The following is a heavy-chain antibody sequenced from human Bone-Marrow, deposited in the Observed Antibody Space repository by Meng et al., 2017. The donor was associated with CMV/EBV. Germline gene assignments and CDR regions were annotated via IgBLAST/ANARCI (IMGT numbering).Heavy chain of an antibody. J-gene: IGHJ4*02. Sequence: GESLKISCVASGFIFSSYWMSWVRQAPGKGLEWVANIKRDGSEKYYVGSVRGRFTISRDKAKNSLYLRMNSLRAEYTAVYYCARRSSSFDYLGQGTRVTVFS. V-gene: IGHV3-7*01. D-gene: IGHD6-6*01. CDR1: GFIFSSYW. CDR2: IKRDGSEK. CDR3: ARRSSSFDY.